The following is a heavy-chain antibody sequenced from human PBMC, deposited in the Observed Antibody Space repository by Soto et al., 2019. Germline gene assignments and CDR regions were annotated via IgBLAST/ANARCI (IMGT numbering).Heavy chain of an antibody. CDR2: IYYSGST. V-gene: IGHV4-59*08. D-gene: IGHD1-26*01. CDR3: ARLVGATRDFDY. Sequence: QVQLQESGPGLVKPSETLSLTCTVSGGSISSYYWSWIQQPPGKGLEWIGYIYYSGSTNYNPSLKSRVTISVDTSKNQFSLKLSSVTAADTAVYYCARLVGATRDFDYWGQGTLVTVSS. CDR1: GGSISSYY. J-gene: IGHJ4*02.